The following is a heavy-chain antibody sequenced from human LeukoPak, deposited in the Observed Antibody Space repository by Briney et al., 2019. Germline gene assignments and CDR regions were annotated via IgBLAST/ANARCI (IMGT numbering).Heavy chain of an antibody. J-gene: IGHJ4*02. CDR3: ARGATYYYDSSEGFDY. V-gene: IGHV3-48*04. CDR1: GFRLSNYW. D-gene: IGHD3-22*01. CDR2: ISSSSSTI. Sequence: GGSLRLSCAASGFRLSNYWMSWVRQAPGKGLEWVSYISSSSSTIYYADSVKGRFTISRDNAKNSLYLQMNSLRAEDTAVYYCARGATYYYDSSEGFDYWGQGTLVTVSS.